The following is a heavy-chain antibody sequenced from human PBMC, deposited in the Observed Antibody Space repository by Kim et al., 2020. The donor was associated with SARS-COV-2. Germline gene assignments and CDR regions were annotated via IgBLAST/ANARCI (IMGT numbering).Heavy chain of an antibody. D-gene: IGHD3-16*01. CDR2: ISSGGHHI. CDR3: ARDDASYYGLDV. J-gene: IGHJ6*02. Sequence: GGSLRLSCEASGYSFSDHYMNWIRQAPGKGLEWISYISSGGHHIYYADSVKGRFTISRDNAKNSLYLQMTSLRDDDTATYYCARDDASYYGLDVWGQGTT. V-gene: IGHV3-11*01. CDR1: GYSFSDHY.